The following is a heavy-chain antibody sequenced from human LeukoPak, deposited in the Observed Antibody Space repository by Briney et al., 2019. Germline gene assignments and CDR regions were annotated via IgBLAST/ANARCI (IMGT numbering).Heavy chain of an antibody. CDR3: ARHRHGYVPRRINWFDP. CDR2: IYDSGST. Sequence: SETLSLTYTVSGGSISSSSYYWGWIRQPPGKGLEWIGSIYDSGSTYNNPSLKSRVTISVDTSKNQFSLKVSSVTAADTAVYFCARHRHGYVPRRINWFDPWGQGTLVTVSS. CDR1: GGSISSSSYY. D-gene: IGHD3-16*01. J-gene: IGHJ5*02. V-gene: IGHV4-39*01.